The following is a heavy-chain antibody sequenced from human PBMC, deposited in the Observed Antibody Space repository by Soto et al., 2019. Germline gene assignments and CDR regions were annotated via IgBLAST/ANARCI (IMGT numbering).Heavy chain of an antibody. Sequence: QVQLQESGPGLVKPSQTLSLTCTVSGGSISSGDYYWSWIRQPPGKGLEWIGYIYYSGSTYYNPSLQSRVTISVDTSKNQFSLKLSSVTAADTAVYYCARELLWFGESFPGGYGMDVWGQGTTVTVSS. V-gene: IGHV4-30-4*01. D-gene: IGHD3-10*01. CDR2: IYYSGST. J-gene: IGHJ6*02. CDR1: GGSISSGDYY. CDR3: ARELLWFGESFPGGYGMDV.